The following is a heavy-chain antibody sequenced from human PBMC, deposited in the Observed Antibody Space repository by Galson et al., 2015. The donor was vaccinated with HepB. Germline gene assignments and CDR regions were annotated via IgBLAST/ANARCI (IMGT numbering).Heavy chain of an antibody. CDR1: GDSVTSTRAA. J-gene: IGHJ3*01. Sequence: CAISGDSVTSTRAAWNWIRQSPSRGLEWLGRTYYRSRWYNDYAVSVKSRITINPDTSKNQVSLQLNSVTPEDTAVYYCARDQGIVAYRTGWSDAFDFWGQGTMVTVSS. V-gene: IGHV6-1*01. CDR3: ARDQGIVAYRTGWSDAFDF. D-gene: IGHD2-21*01. CDR2: TYYRSRWYN.